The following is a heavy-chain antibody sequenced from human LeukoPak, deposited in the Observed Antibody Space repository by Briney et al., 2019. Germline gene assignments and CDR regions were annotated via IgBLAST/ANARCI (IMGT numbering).Heavy chain of an antibody. Sequence: GGSLRLSCAASGFTFSSYWMHWVRQAPGKGLVWVSRIASDGSTVYADSVKGRFTISRDTAKNTLYLQMNSLRAEDTAVYYCARGYSGSYRVDYWGQGTLVTVSS. J-gene: IGHJ4*02. D-gene: IGHD1-26*01. CDR1: GFTFSSYW. CDR2: IASDGST. V-gene: IGHV3-74*01. CDR3: ARGYSGSYRVDY.